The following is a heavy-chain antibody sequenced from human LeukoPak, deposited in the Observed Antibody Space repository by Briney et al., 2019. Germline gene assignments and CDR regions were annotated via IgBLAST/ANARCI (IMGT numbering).Heavy chain of an antibody. CDR2: ISPDGYN. Sequence: SETLSLTCSVSGAYIGTYYWSWMRQAPGKGLEWIGHISPDGYNLNTPSLRSRVTITRDTSENQFSLILSSVTAADTAVYYCTRHDVVPVLGHGMADWGQGTTVTVAS. V-gene: IGHV4-59*08. D-gene: IGHD2-2*01. CDR1: GAYIGTYY. CDR3: TRHDVVPVLGHGMAD. J-gene: IGHJ6*02.